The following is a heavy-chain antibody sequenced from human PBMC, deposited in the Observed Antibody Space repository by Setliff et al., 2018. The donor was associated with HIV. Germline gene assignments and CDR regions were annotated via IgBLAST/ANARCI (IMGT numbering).Heavy chain of an antibody. Sequence: ASVKVSCKASGYTFTGYYMHWVRQAPGQGLEWMGRINPNSGGTNYAQKFQGRVTMTKDTSINTAYMELSGLTSDDTAAYYCARQLSNSFDYWGQGALVTVSS. CDR2: INPNSGGT. CDR3: ARQLSNSFDY. J-gene: IGHJ4*02. D-gene: IGHD1-1*01. CDR1: GYTFTGYY. V-gene: IGHV1-2*06.